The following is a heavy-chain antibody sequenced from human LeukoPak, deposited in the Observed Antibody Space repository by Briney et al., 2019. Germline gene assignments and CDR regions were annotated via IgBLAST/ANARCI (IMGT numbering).Heavy chain of an antibody. Sequence: GRSLRLSCAASGFIFSSWDMHWVRQAPGKGLEWVADRRYDGGNTHYADSVKGRFTISRDNSKNTLYLQMNSLRAEDTAVYYCAKDFIGRVGIAFWAGGRIIDYWGQGTLVTVSS. CDR2: RRYDGGNT. D-gene: IGHD3-16*01. CDR3: AKDFIGRVGIAFWAGGRIIDY. J-gene: IGHJ4*02. CDR1: GFIFSSWD. V-gene: IGHV3-33*06.